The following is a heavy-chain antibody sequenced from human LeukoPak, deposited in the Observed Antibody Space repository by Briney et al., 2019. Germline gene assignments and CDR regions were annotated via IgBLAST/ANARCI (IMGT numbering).Heavy chain of an antibody. Sequence: SETLSLTCTVSGGSISSSSYYWGWIRQPPGKGLEWIGSIYYSGSTYYNPSLKSRVTISVDTSKNQFSLKLSSVTAADTAVYYCARVHGDYSTAYWGQGTLVTVSS. CDR1: GGSISSSSYY. D-gene: IGHD4-17*01. CDR2: IYYSGST. J-gene: IGHJ4*02. CDR3: ARVHGDYSTAY. V-gene: IGHV4-39*07.